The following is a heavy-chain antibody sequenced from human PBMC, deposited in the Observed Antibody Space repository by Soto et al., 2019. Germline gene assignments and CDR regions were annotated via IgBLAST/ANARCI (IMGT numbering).Heavy chain of an antibody. D-gene: IGHD4-17*01. CDR2: ISGSGDAT. CDR3: AHPRGYGVFDAYDI. CDR1: GFTFSTYA. Sequence: GGSLRLSCAASGFTFSTYATNWVRHAPGKGLEWASAISGSGDATYYADSVKGRFTISRDNSINRLYLQMNSLRTEDTAVYYCAHPRGYGVFDAYDIWGQGTMVTVSS. V-gene: IGHV3-23*01. J-gene: IGHJ3*02.